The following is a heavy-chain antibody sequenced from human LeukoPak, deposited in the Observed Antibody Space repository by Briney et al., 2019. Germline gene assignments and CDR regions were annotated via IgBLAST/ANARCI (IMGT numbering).Heavy chain of an antibody. V-gene: IGHV2-5*02. CDR2: IYWDDDK. J-gene: IGHJ4*02. CDR1: GFSLSTSGVG. Sequence: SGPTLLKPTPTLTLTFTFSGFSLSTSGVGVGWIRQPPGKALEWLALIYWDDDKRYSPSLKSRLTITKDTSKNQVVLTMTNMDPVDTATYYCAHRHRGAAAGTWSHWGQGTLVTVSS. D-gene: IGHD6-13*01. CDR3: AHRHRGAAAGTWSH.